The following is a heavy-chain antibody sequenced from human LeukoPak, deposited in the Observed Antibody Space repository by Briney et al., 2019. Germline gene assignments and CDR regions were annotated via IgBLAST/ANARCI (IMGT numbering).Heavy chain of an antibody. V-gene: IGHV3-23*01. CDR1: GFTFSSYA. CDR3: AKDFWGIAAAGPNDAFDI. Sequence: GGSLRLSCAASGFTFSSYAMSWVRQAPGKGLEWVSAISGSGGSTCYADSVKGRFTISRDNSKNTLYLQMNSLRAEDTAVYYCAKDFWGIAAAGPNDAFDIWGQGTMVTVSS. CDR2: ISGSGGST. D-gene: IGHD6-13*01. J-gene: IGHJ3*02.